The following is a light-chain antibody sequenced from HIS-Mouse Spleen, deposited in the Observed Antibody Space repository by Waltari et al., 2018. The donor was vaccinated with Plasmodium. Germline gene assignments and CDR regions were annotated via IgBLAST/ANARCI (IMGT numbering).Light chain of an antibody. Sequence: QSVLTQPPSASGTPGQRVTISCSVSSSNIGRNSVYWYQQLPGTAPKLLIYRNNQRPSGVPDRFSGSKSGTSASLAISGLRSEDEADYYCAAWDDSLSGRVFGGGTKLTVL. CDR1: SSNIGRNS. J-gene: IGLJ3*02. CDR2: RNN. CDR3: AAWDDSLSGRV. V-gene: IGLV1-47*01.